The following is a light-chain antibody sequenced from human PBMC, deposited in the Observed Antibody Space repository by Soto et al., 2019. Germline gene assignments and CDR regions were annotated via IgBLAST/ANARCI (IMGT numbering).Light chain of an antibody. CDR1: SSDVGNFNL. J-gene: IGLJ2*01. CDR3: YSYAGSRTFVA. CDR2: EVT. V-gene: IGLV2-23*02. Sequence: QSALTQPASVSGSPGQSITISCTGTSSDVGNFNLVSWYQHHPGKAPKLMIYEVTKRPSGVSNRFSGSKSGNTASLTISGLQADDEADYYCYSYAGSRTFVAIGRGTKLTVL.